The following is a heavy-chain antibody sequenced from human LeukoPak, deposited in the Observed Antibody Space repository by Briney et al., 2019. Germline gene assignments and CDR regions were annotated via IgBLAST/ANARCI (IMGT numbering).Heavy chain of an antibody. Sequence: SETLSLTCAVYGGSFSGYYWSWIRQPPGKGLEWIGEINHSGSTNYNPSHKSRVTISVDTSKNQFSLRAEDTAVYYCARDFAYPWSRFDYWGQGTLVTVSS. D-gene: IGHD3-16*01. J-gene: IGHJ4*02. V-gene: IGHV4-34*01. CDR1: GGSFSGYY. CDR3: ARDFAYPWSRFDY. CDR2: INHSGST.